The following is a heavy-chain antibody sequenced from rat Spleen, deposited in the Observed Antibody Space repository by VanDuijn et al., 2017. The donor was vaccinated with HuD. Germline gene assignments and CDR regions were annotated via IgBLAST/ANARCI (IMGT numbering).Heavy chain of an antibody. J-gene: IGHJ1*01. Sequence: EVQLVESGGGLVQPGRSLKLSCAASGFTFSNYGMVWVRQAPTEGLEWVATISYDGSTTYSRDSVKGRFTISRDNAESTLYLQMDSLRSEDTATYYCARRHYGYWYFDFWGPGTMVTVSS. V-gene: IGHV5-29*01. D-gene: IGHD1-11*01. CDR1: GFTFSNYG. CDR2: ISYDGSTT. CDR3: ARRHYGYWYFDF.